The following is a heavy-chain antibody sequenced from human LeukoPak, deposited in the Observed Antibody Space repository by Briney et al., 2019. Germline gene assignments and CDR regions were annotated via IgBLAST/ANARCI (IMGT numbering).Heavy chain of an antibody. CDR3: ARDPITEWDLVYYHNYIHV. J-gene: IGHJ6*03. V-gene: IGHV1-69*06. Sequence: SVKVSCKASGGTFSSYAISWVRQAPGQGLEWMGGIIPIFGTANYAQKFQGRVTITADKSTSTAYMELSSLRSEDTAVYYCARDPITEWDLVYYHNYIHVWGTGTSVTISS. CDR1: GGTFSSYA. CDR2: IIPIFGTA. D-gene: IGHD1-26*01.